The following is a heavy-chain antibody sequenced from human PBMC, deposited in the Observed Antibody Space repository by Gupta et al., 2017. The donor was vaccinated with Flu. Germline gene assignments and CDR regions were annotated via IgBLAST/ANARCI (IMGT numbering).Heavy chain of an antibody. D-gene: IGHD3-16*01. J-gene: IGHJ4*02. CDR2: VNHSGIR. CDR3: TRQGVKGGLRGYFDS. V-gene: IGHV4-39*01. CDR1: TYY. Sequence: TYYWAWIRQQPGKGLEGMGSVNHSGIRFHNSAGKRRVTTSADRYKNQIYLNLKYVTEDDKAVYYYTRQGVKGGLRGYFDSWGQGALVTVSS.